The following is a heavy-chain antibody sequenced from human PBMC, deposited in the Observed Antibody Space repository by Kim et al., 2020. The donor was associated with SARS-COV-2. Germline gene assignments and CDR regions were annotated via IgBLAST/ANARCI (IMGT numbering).Heavy chain of an antibody. D-gene: IGHD3-10*01. Sequence: GESLKISCKGSGYSFTSYWISWVRQMPGKGLEWMGRIDPSDSYTNYSPSFQGHVTISADKSISTAYLQWSSLKASDTAMYYCARPITMVRGVDYYYGMDVWGQGTTVTVSS. CDR1: GYSFTSYW. CDR2: IDPSDSYT. CDR3: ARPITMVRGVDYYYGMDV. V-gene: IGHV5-10-1*01. J-gene: IGHJ6*02.